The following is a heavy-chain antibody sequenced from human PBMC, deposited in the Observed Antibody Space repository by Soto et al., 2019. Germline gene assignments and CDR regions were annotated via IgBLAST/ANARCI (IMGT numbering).Heavy chain of an antibody. CDR1: GFTFSNYG. CDR3: ATDLGFDGSGIEI. V-gene: IGHV3-23*01. CDR2: TSGSGDTT. J-gene: IGHJ4*02. Sequence: EVQLLESGGGLVQPGGSLRLSCAVSGFTFSNYGMSWVRQAPGKGLEWVSATSGSGDTTYYADSVKGRFTISRDNSKNTLYVQMSSLRAEDTAVYYCATDLGFDGSGIEIWGQGTLVTVSP. D-gene: IGHD3-10*01.